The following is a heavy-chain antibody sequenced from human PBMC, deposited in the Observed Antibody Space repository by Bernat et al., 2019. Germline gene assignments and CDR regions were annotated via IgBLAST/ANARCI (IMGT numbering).Heavy chain of an antibody. D-gene: IGHD5-18*01. CDR1: GFTFSSYA. J-gene: IGHJ4*02. CDR3: ARDPLKLVYSYGYGVLDY. Sequence: QVQLVESGGGVVQPGRSLRLSCAASGFTFSSYAMHWVRQAPGKGLEWVAVISYDGSNKYYADSVKGRSTISRDNSKNTLYLQMNSLRAEDTAVYYCARDPLKLVYSYGYGVLDYWGQGTLVTVSS. V-gene: IGHV3-30-3*01. CDR2: ISYDGSNK.